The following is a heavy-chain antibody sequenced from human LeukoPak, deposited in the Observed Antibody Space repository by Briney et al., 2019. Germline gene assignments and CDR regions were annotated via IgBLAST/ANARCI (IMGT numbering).Heavy chain of an antibody. V-gene: IGHV7-4-1*02. CDR3: ARVNFDWSFTEDY. D-gene: IGHD3-9*01. CDR1: GYTFTSYA. J-gene: IGHJ4*02. CDR2: INTNTGNP. Sequence: GASVKVSCKASGYTFTSYAMTWVRQAPGQGLEWMGWINTNTGNPTYAQGFTGRFVFSLDTSVSTAYLQINSLKAEDSAVYYCARVNFDWSFTEDYWGQGTLVTVSS.